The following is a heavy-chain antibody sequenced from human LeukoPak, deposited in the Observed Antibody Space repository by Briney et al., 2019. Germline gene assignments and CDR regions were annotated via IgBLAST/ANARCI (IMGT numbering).Heavy chain of an antibody. CDR2: VSADGGST. Sequence: GGSLRLSCAVSGFTFDDYAMHWVRQAPGKGLEWVSLVSADGGSTYYADSVNGRFTISRDNSKNSLYLQMSSLRTEDTALYYCVHDIKGYGSKGDYWGQGTLVTVSS. J-gene: IGHJ4*02. V-gene: IGHV3-43*02. CDR3: VHDIKGYGSKGDY. D-gene: IGHD5-18*01. CDR1: GFTFDDYA.